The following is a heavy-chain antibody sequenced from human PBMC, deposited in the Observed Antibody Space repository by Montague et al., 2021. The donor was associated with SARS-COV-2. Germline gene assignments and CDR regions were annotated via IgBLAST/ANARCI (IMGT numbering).Heavy chain of an antibody. V-gene: IGHV4-4*07. CDR1: GISITSYY. CDR3: VRDGGNWYYFDY. Sequence: SETLSLACSISGISITSYYWSWVRQPAGKRLEWIVHIYASGSTNYSPSLKSRVRLSIDNPKNQFSLKLESLTAADTAVYYCVRDGGNWYYFDYWGQGALVTVSS. D-gene: IGHD3-16*01. J-gene: IGHJ4*02. CDR2: IYASGST.